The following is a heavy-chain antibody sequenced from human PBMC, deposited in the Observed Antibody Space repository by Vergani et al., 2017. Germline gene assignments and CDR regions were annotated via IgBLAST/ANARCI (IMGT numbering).Heavy chain of an antibody. D-gene: IGHD6-19*01. J-gene: IGHJ3*02. CDR3: AREGIAVAAVPFDI. V-gene: IGHV3-33*01. CDR1: GFTFSSYG. CDR2: IWYDGSNK. Sequence: QVQLVESGGGVVQPGRSLRLSCAVSGFTFSSYGMHWVRQAPGKGLEWVAVIWYDGSNKYYADSVKGRFTISRDNSKNTLYLQMNSLRAEDTAVYYCAREGIAVAAVPFDIWGQGTMVTVSS.